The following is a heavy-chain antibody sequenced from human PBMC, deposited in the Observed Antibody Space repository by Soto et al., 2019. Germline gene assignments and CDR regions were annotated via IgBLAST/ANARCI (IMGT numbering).Heavy chain of an antibody. Sequence: QTGGSLRLSCAASGFTFSSYAMHWVRQAPGKGLEWVAVISYDGSNKYYADSVKGRFTISRDNSKNTLYLQMNSLRAEDTAVYYCARDSSSWYDLWGNYYYYGMDVWGQGTTVTVS. V-gene: IGHV3-30-3*01. CDR3: ARDSSSWYDLWGNYYYYGMDV. CDR2: ISYDGSNK. CDR1: GFTFSSYA. J-gene: IGHJ6*02. D-gene: IGHD6-13*01.